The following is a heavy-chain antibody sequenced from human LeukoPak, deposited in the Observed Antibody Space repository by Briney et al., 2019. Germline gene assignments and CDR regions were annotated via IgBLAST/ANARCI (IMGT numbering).Heavy chain of an antibody. CDR3: ARTITMIVVDLYNWFDP. Sequence: SETLSPTCAVYGGSFSGYYWSWIRQPPGKGLEWIGEINHSGSTNYNPSLKSRVTISVDTSKNQFSLKLSSVTAADTAVYYCARTITMIVVDLYNWFDPWGQGTLVTVSS. V-gene: IGHV4-34*01. CDR1: GGSFSGYY. J-gene: IGHJ5*02. CDR2: INHSGST. D-gene: IGHD3-22*01.